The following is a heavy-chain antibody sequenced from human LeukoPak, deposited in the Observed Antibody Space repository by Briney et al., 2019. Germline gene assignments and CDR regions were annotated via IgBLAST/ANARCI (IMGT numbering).Heavy chain of an antibody. CDR1: GGTFSSYA. D-gene: IGHD6-6*01. V-gene: IGHV1-69*13. CDR2: IIPIFGTA. CDR3: ARDGYSSSSFTPFDY. J-gene: IGHJ4*02. Sequence: SVKVSCKASGGTFSSYAISWVRQAPGQGLEWMGGIIPIFGTANYAQKFQGRVTITADESTCTAYMELSSLRSEDTAVYYCARDGYSSSSFTPFDYWGQGTLVTVSS.